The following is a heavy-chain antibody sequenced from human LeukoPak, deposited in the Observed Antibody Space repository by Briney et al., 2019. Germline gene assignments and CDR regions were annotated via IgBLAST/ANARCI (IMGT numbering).Heavy chain of an antibody. D-gene: IGHD2-8*01. V-gene: IGHV4-38-2*01. CDR2: IYHSGST. Sequence: PSETLSLTCAVSGYSISSGYYWGWIRQPPGKGLEWIGSIYHSGSTYYNPSLKSRVTISVDTSENQFSLKLSSVTAADTAVYYCARHPIVLMVYALNWFDPWGQGTLVTVSS. J-gene: IGHJ5*02. CDR1: GYSISSGYY. CDR3: ARHPIVLMVYALNWFDP.